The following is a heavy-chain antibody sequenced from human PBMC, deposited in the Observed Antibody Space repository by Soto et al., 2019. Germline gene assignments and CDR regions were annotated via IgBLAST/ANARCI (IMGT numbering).Heavy chain of an antibody. D-gene: IGHD6-19*01. CDR1: GGSFSVYY. Sequence: PSETLSLTCSVYGGSFSVYYWSWIRQPPGKGLEWIGEINHSGSTNYNPSLKSRVTISIDTSKNQFSLKLSSVTAADTAVYYCARGSRKSSGWYNYWGQGTLVTVSS. J-gene: IGHJ4*01. CDR2: INHSGST. CDR3: ARGSRKSSGWYNY. V-gene: IGHV4-34*01.